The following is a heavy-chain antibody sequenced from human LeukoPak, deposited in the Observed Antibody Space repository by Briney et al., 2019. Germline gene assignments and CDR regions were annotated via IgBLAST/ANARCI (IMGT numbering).Heavy chain of an antibody. J-gene: IGHJ4*02. CDR2: ISYDGSNK. CDR1: GFTFSSYA. V-gene: IGHV3-30-3*01. Sequence: GGSLRLSCAASGFTFSSYAMHWVRQAPGKGLEWVAVISYDGSNKYYADSVKGRFTISRDNSKSTLYLQMNSLRAEDTAVYYCASLDYYGSGSYLHPFDYWGQGTLVTVSS. CDR3: ASLDYYGSGSYLHPFDY. D-gene: IGHD3-10*01.